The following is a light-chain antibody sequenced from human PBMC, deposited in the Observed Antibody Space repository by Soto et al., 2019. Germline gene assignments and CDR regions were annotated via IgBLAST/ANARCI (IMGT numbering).Light chain of an antibody. Sequence: EMIMTQSPVTLSESPGERATLSCRASQSVNNNLAWYQQKPGQAPRLLISGASTRATGIPARFSGSGSGTEFTLTIRSLQSEDFAVYYCQQYNDWPPLFGQGTRLEIK. J-gene: IGKJ5*01. V-gene: IGKV3-15*01. CDR2: GAS. CDR1: QSVNNN. CDR3: QQYNDWPPL.